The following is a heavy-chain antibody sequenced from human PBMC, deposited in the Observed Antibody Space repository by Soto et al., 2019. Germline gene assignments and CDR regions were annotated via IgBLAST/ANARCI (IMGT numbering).Heavy chain of an antibody. V-gene: IGHV3-23*01. CDR2: IMGSGTTI. J-gene: IGHJ5*02. Sequence: GSLRLSCAASGFIFNNYAVAWVRQAPGKGLEWVSAIMGSGTTIYYADSVNGRFTISKDSSKNTVYLQMNSLRVDDTALYYCAKRADGSTGWQXFDAWALRTLVTVSS. D-gene: IGHD6-25*01. CDR1: GFIFNNYA. CDR3: AKRADGSTGWQXFDA.